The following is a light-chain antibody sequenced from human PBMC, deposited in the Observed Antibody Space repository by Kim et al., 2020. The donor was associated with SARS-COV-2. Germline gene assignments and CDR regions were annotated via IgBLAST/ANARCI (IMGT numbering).Light chain of an antibody. Sequence: DVQMTQSPSTLSASVGDRVTITCRASQNVKNWLAWYQQKPGKAPKLLIYKASNLQSGVSSRFTGSGSGTEFNLTISSLQPEDFATYYCQQYNTYMYSFGQGTKLEI. CDR1: QNVKNW. J-gene: IGKJ2*03. V-gene: IGKV1-5*03. CDR3: QQYNTYMYS. CDR2: KAS.